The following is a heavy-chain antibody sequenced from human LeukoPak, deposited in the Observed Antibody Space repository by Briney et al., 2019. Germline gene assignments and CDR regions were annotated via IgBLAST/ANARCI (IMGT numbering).Heavy chain of an antibody. J-gene: IGHJ4*02. Sequence: GGSLRLSCEASGFTFSSYSSNWVRQAPGKGLEWVSSITTSSSYVYYADSVKGRFTISRDNAKNSLYLQMNSLRAEDTAVYYCARDLGGYSYGSHFDYWGQGTLVTVSS. CDR1: GFTFSSYS. D-gene: IGHD5-18*01. V-gene: IGHV3-21*01. CDR3: ARDLGGYSYGSHFDY. CDR2: ITTSSSYV.